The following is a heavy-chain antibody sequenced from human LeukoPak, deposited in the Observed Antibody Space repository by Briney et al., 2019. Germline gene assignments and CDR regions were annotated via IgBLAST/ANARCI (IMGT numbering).Heavy chain of an antibody. Sequence: GGSLRLSCAASGFTFSSYAMSWVRQAPGKGLEWVSAISGSGGSTYYADSVKGRFTISRDNSKNTLYLQMNSLRAEDTAVYYCAKAVVVPAAPPFSLDYWGQGTLVTVSS. CDR2: ISGSGGST. D-gene: IGHD2-2*01. CDR1: GFTFSSYA. V-gene: IGHV3-23*01. CDR3: AKAVVVPAAPPFSLDY. J-gene: IGHJ4*02.